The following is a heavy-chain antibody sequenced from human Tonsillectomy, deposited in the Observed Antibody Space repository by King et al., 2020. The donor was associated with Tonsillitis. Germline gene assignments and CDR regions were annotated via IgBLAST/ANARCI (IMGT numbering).Heavy chain of an antibody. CDR2: ISSNGGST. Sequence: VQLVESGGGLVQPGGSLRLSCSASGFTFSNYAMHWVRQAPGKGLEYVSAISSNGGSTYYADSVKDRFTISRDNSKNKLYLQMSSLRTEDTAVYYCVKETSGWYDYWGQGTLVTVSS. V-gene: IGHV3-64D*06. CDR1: GFTFSNYA. J-gene: IGHJ4*02. D-gene: IGHD6-19*01. CDR3: VKETSGWYDY.